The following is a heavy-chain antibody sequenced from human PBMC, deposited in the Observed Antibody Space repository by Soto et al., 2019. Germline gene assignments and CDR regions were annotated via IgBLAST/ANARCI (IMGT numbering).Heavy chain of an antibody. J-gene: IGHJ4*01. CDR2: NIPIFGTA. D-gene: IGHD3-10*01. V-gene: IGHV1-69*01. Sequence: QVQLVQSGAEVKKPGSSVKVSCKASGGNFSSYAISWVRQAPGQGLAWMGGNIPIFGTANYSQKFQGWVTITAYESTSTAYMELSSLRSEETAVDYCARGRGEGVEGLDYWGQGTLVTVSS. CDR1: GGNFSSYA. CDR3: ARGRGEGVEGLDY.